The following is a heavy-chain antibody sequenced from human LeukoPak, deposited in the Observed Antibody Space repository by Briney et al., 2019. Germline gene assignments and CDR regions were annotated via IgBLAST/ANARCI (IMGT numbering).Heavy chain of an antibody. D-gene: IGHD3-10*01. CDR2: IYYTGGT. CDR1: GGSITSSSYY. J-gene: IGHJ4*02. Sequence: SETLSLTCSVSGGSITSSSYYWGWIRQPPEKGLEWIGSIYYTGGTYYSPSLKSRVTISVDTSKNQFSLKLSSVTAADTAVYYCARTNYYGSGSYSDYWGQGTLVTVSS. V-gene: IGHV4-39*01. CDR3: ARTNYYGSGSYSDY.